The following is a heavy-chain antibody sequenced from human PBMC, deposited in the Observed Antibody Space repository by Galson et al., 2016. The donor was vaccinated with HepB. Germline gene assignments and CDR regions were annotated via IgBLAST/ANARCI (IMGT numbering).Heavy chain of an antibody. D-gene: IGHD1-7*01. Sequence: SLRLSCAASEFTFSSYHMIWVRQAPGKGLEWVSSISSSSNYIYYTDSVKGRFTISRDNPKNTLYLQMNNLRAEDTAVYYCARDCRVRQKWNSAWAPDYPMDVWGKGTTVTVSS. V-gene: IGHV3-21*06. CDR3: ARDCRVRQKWNSAWAPDYPMDV. CDR1: EFTFSSYH. CDR2: ISSSSNYI. J-gene: IGHJ6*03.